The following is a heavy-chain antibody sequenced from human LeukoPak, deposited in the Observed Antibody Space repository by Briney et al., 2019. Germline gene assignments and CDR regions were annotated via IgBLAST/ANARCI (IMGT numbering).Heavy chain of an antibody. V-gene: IGHV1-2*02. CDR3: AKSITMVRGVYDAFDI. Sequence: GASVKVSCKASGYTFTGYYMHWVRQAPGQGLEWMGWINPNSGGTNYAQKFQGRVTMTRDTSISTAYMELSRLRSDDTAVYYCAKSITMVRGVYDAFDIWGQGTMVTVSS. D-gene: IGHD3-10*01. J-gene: IGHJ3*02. CDR2: INPNSGGT. CDR1: GYTFTGYY.